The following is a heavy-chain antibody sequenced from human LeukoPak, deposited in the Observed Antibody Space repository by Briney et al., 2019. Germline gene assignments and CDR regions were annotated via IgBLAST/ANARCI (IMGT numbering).Heavy chain of an antibody. CDR1: GFTVSSNY. CDR2: IYSGGST. V-gene: IGHV3-53*01. CDR3: ARWVGYCSSTSCYGWFDP. Sequence: GGSLRLSCAASGFTVSSNYMSWVRQAPGKGLEWVAVIYSGGSTYYADSVKGRFTISRDNSKNTLYLQMNSLRAEDTAVYYCARWVGYCSSTSCYGWFDPWGQGTLVTVSS. J-gene: IGHJ5*02. D-gene: IGHD2-2*01.